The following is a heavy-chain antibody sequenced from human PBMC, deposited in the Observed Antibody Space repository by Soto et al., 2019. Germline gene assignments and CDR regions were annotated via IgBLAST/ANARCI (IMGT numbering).Heavy chain of an antibody. Sequence: QVRLQQWGTGLLKSSETLSLTCAVYGGSFSGYYWSWLRQPPGKGLEWIGEINHSGSTNYNPSLKSRVTISVDTSNNQFSLKLTSITAADTGVYHCATANWSHHYFGPWGQGTLVTVSS. J-gene: IGHJ5*02. CDR1: GGSFSGYY. CDR3: ATANWSHHYFGP. CDR2: INHSGST. D-gene: IGHD1-1*01. V-gene: IGHV4-34*01.